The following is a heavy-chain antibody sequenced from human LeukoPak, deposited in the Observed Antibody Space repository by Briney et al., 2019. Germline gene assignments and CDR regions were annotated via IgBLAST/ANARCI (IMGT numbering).Heavy chain of an antibody. CDR3: VIHWTVIRGLIAYYYYVDV. Sequence: NPSETQSLTCTVSVRPVNHYRSWIRQPPGKELGWIRNIFYSDSTKYNPSLKSRVSMTIHMSKNMYSLKMTSVTAADTAVYYRVIHWTVIRGLIAYYYYVDVWGKGTTVTVSS. CDR2: IFYSDST. J-gene: IGHJ6*03. D-gene: IGHD3/OR15-3a*01. CDR1: VRPVNHY. V-gene: IGHV4-59*08.